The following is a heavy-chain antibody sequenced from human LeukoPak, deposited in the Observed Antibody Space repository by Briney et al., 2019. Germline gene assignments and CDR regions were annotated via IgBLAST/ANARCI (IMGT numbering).Heavy chain of an antibody. CDR1: GGSISSSSYY. J-gene: IGHJ4*02. CDR2: IYYSGST. Sequence: SETLSLTCTVSGGSISSSSYYWGWIRQPPGKGLEWIGSIYYSGSTYYNPSLKSRVTISVDTSKNQFSLKLSSVTAADTAVYYCARVGLWDYFDYWGQGTLVTVSS. D-gene: IGHD5-18*01. V-gene: IGHV4-39*07. CDR3: ARVGLWDYFDY.